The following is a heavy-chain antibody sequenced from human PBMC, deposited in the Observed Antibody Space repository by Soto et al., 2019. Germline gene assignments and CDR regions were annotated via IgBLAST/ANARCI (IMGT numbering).Heavy chain of an antibody. CDR3: AKDHPFPYYDIFTSFAY. CDR2: ISGSCGST. D-gene: IGHD3-9*01. V-gene: IGHV3-23*01. Sequence: EVQLLESGGGLVQPGGSLRLSCAASGFTFSSYAMSSVRQAPGKGLEWVSAISGSCGSTYYADSVKGRCTISRDNSKNTLYRQMTSLRAADTAVFYCAKDHPFPYYDIFTSFAYWGQGTLVTVSS. CDR1: GFTFSSYA. J-gene: IGHJ4*02.